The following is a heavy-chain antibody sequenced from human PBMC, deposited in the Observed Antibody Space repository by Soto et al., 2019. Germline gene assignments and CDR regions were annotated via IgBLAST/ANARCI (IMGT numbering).Heavy chain of an antibody. Sequence: GGTLSLSCAASGFTVSSNYMSWVRQAPGKGLEWVSVIYSGGSTYYADSGKGRFTISRDNSKNTLYLQMNSLRAEDTAVYYCALHSGPPLYYFDYWGQGTLVTVSS. CDR1: GFTVSSNY. CDR3: ALHSGPPLYYFDY. J-gene: IGHJ4*02. V-gene: IGHV3-66*02. D-gene: IGHD3-10*01. CDR2: IYSGGST.